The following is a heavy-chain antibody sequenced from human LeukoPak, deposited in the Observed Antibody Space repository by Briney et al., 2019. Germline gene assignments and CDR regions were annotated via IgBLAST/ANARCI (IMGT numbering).Heavy chain of an antibody. J-gene: IGHJ4*02. CDR2: IYSGGST. Sequence: GGSLRLSCAASGFTFSNYAMSWVRQAPGKGLEWVSVIYSGGSTYYADSAKGRFTISRDNSKNTLYLQMGSLRAEDMAVYYCARGLRFGELLIPYYFDYWGQGTLVTVSS. CDR3: ARGLRFGELLIPYYFDY. D-gene: IGHD3-10*01. CDR1: GFTFSNYA. V-gene: IGHV3-66*01.